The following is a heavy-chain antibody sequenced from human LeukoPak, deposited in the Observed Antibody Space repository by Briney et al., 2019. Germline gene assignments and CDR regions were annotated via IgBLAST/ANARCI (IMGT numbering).Heavy chain of an antibody. V-gene: IGHV3-30*04. J-gene: IGHJ4*02. CDR1: GFTFNSYA. CDR2: ISYDGSNK. CDR3: ARAPVTSCRGAYCYPFDY. Sequence: GGSLRLSCAASGFTFNSYAMHWVRQAPGKGLEWMAVISYDGSNKKYADSVKGRFTISRDNSKNTLYLQMNSLRLEDAAVYFCARAPVTSCRGAYCYPFDYWGQGTQVTVSS. D-gene: IGHD2-21*01.